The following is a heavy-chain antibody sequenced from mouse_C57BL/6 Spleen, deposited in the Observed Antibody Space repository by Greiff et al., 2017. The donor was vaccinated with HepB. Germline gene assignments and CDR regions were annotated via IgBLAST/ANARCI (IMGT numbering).Heavy chain of an antibody. D-gene: IGHD2-5*01. CDR2: ISSGSSTI. CDR1: GFTFSDYG. V-gene: IGHV5-17*01. Sequence: EVKLQESGGGLVKPGGSLKLSCAASGFTFSDYGMHWVRQAPEKGLEWVAYISSGSSTIYYADTVKGRFTISRDNAKNTLFLQMTSLRSEDTAMYYCARRPGYSNSFDYWGQGTTLTVSS. CDR3: ARRPGYSNSFDY. J-gene: IGHJ2*01.